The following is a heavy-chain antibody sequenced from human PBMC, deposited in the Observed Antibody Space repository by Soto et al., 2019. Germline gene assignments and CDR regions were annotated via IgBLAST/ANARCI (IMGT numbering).Heavy chain of an antibody. CDR1: GGSISSYY. CDR2: IYYSGST. CDR3: ARTPENHYYYYMDV. Sequence: SETLSLTCTVSGGSISSYYWSWIRRPPGKGLEWIGYIYYSGSTNYNPSLKSRVTISVDTSKNQFSLKLSSVTAADTAVYYCARTPENHYYYYMDVWGKGTTVTVSS. V-gene: IGHV4-59*08. J-gene: IGHJ6*03.